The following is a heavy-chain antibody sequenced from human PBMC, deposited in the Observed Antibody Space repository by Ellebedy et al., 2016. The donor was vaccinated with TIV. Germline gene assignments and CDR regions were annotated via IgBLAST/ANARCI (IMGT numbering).Heavy chain of an antibody. Sequence: ASVTVSCKASGYTFTSYDVNWVRQAAGQGLEWMGWMNPNSGNTDYAQKFQDRVTMTRDTSTNTAFMELYSLTFEDTAVYYCARGGYSYPEDLDYWGQGTLVTVSS. D-gene: IGHD5-18*01. J-gene: IGHJ4*02. V-gene: IGHV1-8*01. CDR3: ARGGYSYPEDLDY. CDR2: MNPNSGNT. CDR1: GYTFTSYD.